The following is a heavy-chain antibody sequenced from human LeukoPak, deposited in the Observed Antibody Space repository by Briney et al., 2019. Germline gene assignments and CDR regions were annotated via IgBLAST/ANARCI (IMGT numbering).Heavy chain of an antibody. V-gene: IGHV4-34*01. CDR1: GGSFSGYY. J-gene: IGHJ2*01. CDR2: IYYSGST. D-gene: IGHD3-3*01. CDR3: ASPAPTYYDFWSGDWYFDL. Sequence: SETLSLTCAVYGGSFSGYYWSWIRQPPGKGLEWIGSIYYSGSTYYNPSLKSRVTISVDTSKNQFSLKLSSVTAADTAVYYCASPAPTYYDFWSGDWYFDLWGRGTLVTVSS.